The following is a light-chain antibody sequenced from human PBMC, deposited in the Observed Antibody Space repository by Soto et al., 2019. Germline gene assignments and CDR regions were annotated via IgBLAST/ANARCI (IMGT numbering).Light chain of an antibody. CDR1: SSDVGGYNY. CDR2: DVS. V-gene: IGLV2-8*01. Sequence: QSVLTQPPSASGSPGQSVTISCTGTSSDVGGYNYVSWYQQHPGKAPKVIIYDVSKRPSGVPDRFSGSKSGNTASLTVSGLQTEDEADYYCASHAGSSAVFGGGTKL. J-gene: IGLJ2*01. CDR3: ASHAGSSAV.